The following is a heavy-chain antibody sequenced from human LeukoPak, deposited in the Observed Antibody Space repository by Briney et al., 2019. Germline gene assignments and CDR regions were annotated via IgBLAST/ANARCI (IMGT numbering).Heavy chain of an antibody. CDR3: ARDGPYCGGDCYSDY. Sequence: ASVTVSCKASGYTFTSYGISRVRQAPGQGLEWMGWISAYNGNTNYAQKLQGRVTMTTDTSTSTAYMELRSLRSDDTAVYYCARDGPYCGGDCYSDYWGQGTLVTVSS. CDR2: ISAYNGNT. V-gene: IGHV1-18*01. CDR1: GYTFTSYG. J-gene: IGHJ4*02. D-gene: IGHD2-21*02.